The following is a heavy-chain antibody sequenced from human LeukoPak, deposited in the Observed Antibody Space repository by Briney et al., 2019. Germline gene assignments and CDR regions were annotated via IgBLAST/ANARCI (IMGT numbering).Heavy chain of an antibody. V-gene: IGHV3-7*01. D-gene: IGHD3-10*01. Sequence: GGSLRLSCAASGFTFSTYWMTWVRQAPGKGPEWVANIKEDGSATYYVDSVKGRFTISRDNSKNTLYLQMNSLRAEDTAVYYCAKDIRRLLWFGELINYYYGMDVWGQGTTVTVSS. CDR3: AKDIRRLLWFGELINYYYGMDV. CDR2: IKEDGSAT. CDR1: GFTFSTYW. J-gene: IGHJ6*02.